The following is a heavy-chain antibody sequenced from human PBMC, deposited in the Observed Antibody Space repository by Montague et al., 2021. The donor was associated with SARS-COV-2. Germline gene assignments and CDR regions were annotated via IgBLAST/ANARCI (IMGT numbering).Heavy chain of an antibody. D-gene: IGHD4-17*01. CDR1: GGSFSNYY. CDR3: ARGGTVTTFFAPQRTRCYNWFDP. J-gene: IGHJ5*02. V-gene: IGHV4-34*01. Sequence: SETLSLTCAVYGGSFSNYYWSWIRQPPGKGLEWIGEINHSGSTNYNPSLKSRVTISVDTSKNQFSLKLSSVTAADTAVYYCARGGTVTTFFAPQRTRCYNWFDPWGQGTLVTVSS. CDR2: INHSGST.